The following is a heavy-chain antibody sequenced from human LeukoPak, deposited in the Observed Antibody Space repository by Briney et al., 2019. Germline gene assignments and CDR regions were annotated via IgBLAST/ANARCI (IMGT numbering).Heavy chain of an antibody. D-gene: IGHD3-9*01. CDR2: INHSGST. J-gene: IGHJ6*03. CDR3: ARGWEVSRGHYDIFYYYYMDV. Sequence: SETLSLTCAVYGGSFSGYYWSWIRQPPGKGLEWIGEINHSGSTNYNPSLKSRVTISVDTSKNQFSLKLSSVTAADTAVYYCARGWEVSRGHYDIFYYYYMDVWGKGTTVTISS. V-gene: IGHV4-34*01. CDR1: GGSFSGYY.